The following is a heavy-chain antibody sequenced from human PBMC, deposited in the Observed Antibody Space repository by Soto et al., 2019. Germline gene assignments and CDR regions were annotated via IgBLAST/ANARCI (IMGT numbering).Heavy chain of an antibody. Sequence: ASVKVSCKASGYTFTSYYMHWVRQAPGQGLGWMGIINPSGGSTSYAQKFQGRVTMTRDTSTSTVYMELSSLRSEDTAVYYCARDLEGQALFDYWGQGTLVTVSS. J-gene: IGHJ4*02. CDR3: ARDLEGQALFDY. CDR2: INPSGGST. V-gene: IGHV1-46*01. CDR1: GYTFTSYY.